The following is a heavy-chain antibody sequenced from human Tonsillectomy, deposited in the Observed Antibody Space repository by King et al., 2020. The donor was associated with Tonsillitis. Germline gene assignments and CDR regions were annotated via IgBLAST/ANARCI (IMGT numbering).Heavy chain of an antibody. CDR3: ARLPHEYRSSSGLLWFDP. D-gene: IGHD6-6*01. CDR2: MNPNSGNT. V-gene: IGHV1-8*01. Sequence: QLVQSGAEVKKPGASVKVSCKASGYTFTNYDINWVRQATGQGLEWMGWMNPNSGNTGYAQNFQGRVTMTRNTSISTAYMELSSLGSEDTAVYYCARLPHEYRSSSGLLWFDPWGQGTLVTVSS. CDR1: GYTFTNYD. J-gene: IGHJ5*02.